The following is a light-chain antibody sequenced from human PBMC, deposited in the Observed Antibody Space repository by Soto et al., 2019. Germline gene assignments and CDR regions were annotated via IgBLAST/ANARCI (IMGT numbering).Light chain of an antibody. V-gene: IGKV3-20*01. CDR3: QKYDGTGT. J-gene: IGKJ1*01. CDR1: QSVSSSY. Sequence: IVLTHAPCTLSLSPLERATLSFMASQSVSSSYLAWYQQKPGQAPRLLIYGASRRATGIPDRFSGSGSGTDFTLTISSLEPEDFAMYYCQKYDGTGTFGQGTKVDNK. CDR2: GAS.